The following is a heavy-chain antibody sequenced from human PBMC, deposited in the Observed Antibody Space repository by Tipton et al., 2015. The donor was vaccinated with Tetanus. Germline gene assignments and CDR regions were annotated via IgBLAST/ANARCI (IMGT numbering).Heavy chain of an antibody. CDR3: ARDQGGGRVVRLNWFDP. D-gene: IGHD6-6*01. J-gene: IGHJ5*02. V-gene: IGHV4-31*03. CDR2: IYYSGST. Sequence: TLSLTCSVSGASISSGGYFWNWIRHRPGKGLEWIGYIYYSGSTFYNPSLKSRVTISVDTSNNQFSLGLSSVTAADTAVYYCARDQGGGRVVRLNWFDPWGQGTLVTVSS. CDR1: GASISSGGYF.